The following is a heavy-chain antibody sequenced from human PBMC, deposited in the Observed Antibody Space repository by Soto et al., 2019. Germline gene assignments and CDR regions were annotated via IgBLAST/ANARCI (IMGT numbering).Heavy chain of an antibody. CDR1: GGSISSYY. Sequence: SETLSLTCTVSGGSISSYYWSWIRQPPGKGLEWIGYIYYSGSTNYNPSLKSRVTISVATSKNQFSLKLSSVTAADTAVYYCAKSQGVSDSSSWYYFDYWGQGTLVTVSS. D-gene: IGHD6-13*01. V-gene: IGHV4-59*01. J-gene: IGHJ4*02. CDR3: AKSQGVSDSSSWYYFDY. CDR2: IYYSGST.